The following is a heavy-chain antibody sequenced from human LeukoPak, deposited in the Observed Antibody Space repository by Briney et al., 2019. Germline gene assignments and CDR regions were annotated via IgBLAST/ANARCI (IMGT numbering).Heavy chain of an antibody. V-gene: IGHV3-21*01. D-gene: IGHD3-22*01. CDR3: AKESLHYYDSSGLFDY. Sequence: PGGSLRLSCAASGLTFSSYSMNWVRQAPGKGLEWVSSISSSSSYIYYADSVKGRFTISRDNAKNSLYLQMNSLRAEDTAVYYCAKESLHYYDSSGLFDYWGQGTLVTVSS. CDR1: GLTFSSYS. J-gene: IGHJ4*02. CDR2: ISSSSSYI.